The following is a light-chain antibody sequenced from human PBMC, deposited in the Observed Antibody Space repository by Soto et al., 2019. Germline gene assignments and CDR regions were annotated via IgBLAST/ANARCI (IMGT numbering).Light chain of an antibody. CDR2: DAS. CDR3: QQYESSPRT. CDR1: QSISAD. J-gene: IGKJ1*01. V-gene: IGKV3-11*01. Sequence: EIVLTQSPATLSLSPGERATLSCRASQSISADLAWYQQKPGQPPRLLIYDASNRATGIPDRLSASGSGTDFTLTISRLEPEDFAVYYCQQYESSPRTFGQGTKVDIK.